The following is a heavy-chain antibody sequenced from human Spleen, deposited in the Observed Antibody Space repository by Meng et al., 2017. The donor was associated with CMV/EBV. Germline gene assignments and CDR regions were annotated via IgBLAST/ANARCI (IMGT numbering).Heavy chain of an antibody. Sequence: SETLSLTCTVSGGSINTYYWSWIRQPPGKGLEWIGYIYYSGSTNYNPSLKSRVTISVDTSKNQFSLKLSSVTAADTAVYYCARVWSSGGTDYWGQGTLVTVSS. J-gene: IGHJ4*02. V-gene: IGHV4-59*01. CDR2: IYYSGST. D-gene: IGHD6-19*01. CDR1: GGSINTYY. CDR3: ARVWSSGGTDY.